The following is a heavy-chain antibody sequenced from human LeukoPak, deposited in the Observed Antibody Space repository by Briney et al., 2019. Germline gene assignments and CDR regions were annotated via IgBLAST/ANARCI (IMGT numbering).Heavy chain of an antibody. CDR2: IIPIFGTA. V-gene: IGHV1-69*05. D-gene: IGHD5-18*01. Sequence: SVKVSCKASGGTFSSHAISWVRQAPGQGLEWMGGIIPIFGTANYAQKFQGRVTITTDESTSTAYMELSSLRSEDTAVYYCASGYSYYFDYWGQGTLVTVSS. J-gene: IGHJ4*02. CDR1: GGTFSSHA. CDR3: ASGYSYYFDY.